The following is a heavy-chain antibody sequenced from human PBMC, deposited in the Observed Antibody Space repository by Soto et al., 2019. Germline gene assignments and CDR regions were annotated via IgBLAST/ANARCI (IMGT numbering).Heavy chain of an antibody. Sequence: SETLSLTCAVYGGSFSGYYWSWIRQPPGKGLEWIGEINHSGSTNYNPSLKSRVPISVDTSKNQFSLKLSSVTAADTAVYYCARGLQPPYYSSGYYYDYWGQGTLVTVSS. D-gene: IGHD3-22*01. CDR3: ARGLQPPYYSSGYYYDY. CDR1: GGSFSGYY. J-gene: IGHJ4*02. CDR2: INHSGST. V-gene: IGHV4-34*01.